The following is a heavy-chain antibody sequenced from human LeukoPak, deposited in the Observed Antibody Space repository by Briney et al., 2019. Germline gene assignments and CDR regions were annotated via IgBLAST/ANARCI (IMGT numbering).Heavy chain of an antibody. V-gene: IGHV4-61*01. Sequence: SETLSFTCSVSGGSLSSANYYWSWIRQPPGKGLEWIGFVFYSGSANYNPSLKSQVTISIDTSRSQFSLKLTSVAAADTAVYFCARGSGNYYNGPYYFDYWGQGFLVTVSS. CDR1: GGSLSSANYY. CDR2: VFYSGSA. CDR3: ARGSGNYYNGPYYFDY. J-gene: IGHJ4*02. D-gene: IGHD3-10*01.